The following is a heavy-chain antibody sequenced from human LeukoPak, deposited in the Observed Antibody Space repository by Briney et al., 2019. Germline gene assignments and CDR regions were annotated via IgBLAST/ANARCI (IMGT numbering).Heavy chain of an antibody. Sequence: GSSVKVSCKASGGTFSSYAISWVRQAPGQGLEWMGRIIPILGIANYAQKFQGRVTITADGSTSTAYMELSSLRSEDTAVYYCAGRGTARPYYYYYMDVWGKGTTVTVSS. D-gene: IGHD6-6*01. CDR2: IIPILGIA. V-gene: IGHV1-69*04. CDR3: AGRGTARPYYYYYMDV. CDR1: GGTFSSYA. J-gene: IGHJ6*03.